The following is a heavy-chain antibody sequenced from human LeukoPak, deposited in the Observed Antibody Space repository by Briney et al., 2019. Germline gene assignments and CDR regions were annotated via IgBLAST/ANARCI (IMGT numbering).Heavy chain of an antibody. D-gene: IGHD5-18*01. CDR2: INTDGTST. Sequence: PGGSLRLSCAASGFTFSSYWMHWVRQAPGKGLVWVSRINTDGTSTKYAESVKGRITISRDNARNTVYLQLNSLRAEDTAVYYCARARYSYTGIIDYWGQGTLVTVSS. V-gene: IGHV3-74*01. CDR3: ARARYSYTGIIDY. CDR1: GFTFSSYW. J-gene: IGHJ4*02.